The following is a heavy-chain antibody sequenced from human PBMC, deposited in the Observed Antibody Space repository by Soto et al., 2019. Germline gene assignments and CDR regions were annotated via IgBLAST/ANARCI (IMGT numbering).Heavy chain of an antibody. V-gene: IGHV1-69*13. CDR1: GVTFSSYA. CDR3: AFGDSGSYYTFED. CDR2: IIPIFGKA. D-gene: IGHD1-26*01. J-gene: IGHJ4*02. Sequence: SVKVSCKASGVTFSSYAISWVRQAPLQVLEWMVGIIPIFGKANYAQKFQGRVTITADESTSTDYMELSSLRSEDTAVYYGAFGDSGSYYTFEDWGQGTMVTVSS.